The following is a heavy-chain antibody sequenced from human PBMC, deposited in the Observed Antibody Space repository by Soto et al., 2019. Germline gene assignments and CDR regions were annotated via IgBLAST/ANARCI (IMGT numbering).Heavy chain of an antibody. Sequence: GGSLRLSCAASGFTFSSYAMHWVRQAPGKGLEWVAVISYDGSNKYYADSVKGRFTISRDNSKNTLYLQMSSLRAEDTAVYYCARFGSSSSGLYWGQGTLVTVSS. CDR3: ARFGSSSSGLY. CDR1: GFTFSSYA. J-gene: IGHJ4*02. D-gene: IGHD6-6*01. V-gene: IGHV3-30-3*01. CDR2: ISYDGSNK.